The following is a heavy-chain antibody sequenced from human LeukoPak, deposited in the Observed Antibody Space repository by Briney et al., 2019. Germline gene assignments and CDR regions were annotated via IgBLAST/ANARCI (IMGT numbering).Heavy chain of an antibody. CDR2: IYYSGST. V-gene: IGHV4-39*07. D-gene: IGHD5-18*01. Sequence: SETLSLTCTVSGGSISSSSYYWGWIRQPPGKGLEWIGSIYYSGSTYYNPSLKSRVTISVDTSKNQFSLKLSSVTAADTAVYYCARGLGYSYGRNYYYYGMDVWGQGTTVTVSS. J-gene: IGHJ6*02. CDR3: ARGLGYSYGRNYYYYGMDV. CDR1: GGSISSSSYY.